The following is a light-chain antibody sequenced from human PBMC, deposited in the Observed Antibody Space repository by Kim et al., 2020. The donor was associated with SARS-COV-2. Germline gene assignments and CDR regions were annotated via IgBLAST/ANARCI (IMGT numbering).Light chain of an antibody. CDR1: SSNLETMG. Sequence: GQRVTSSCAGSSSNLETMGVHWYQQVTGAGREVLIYKNSQRPSGVPERVSGSKSGTSASLAIGGLQSEDEGDCYCAGWDDNRNAEVFGGGTQLTVL. CDR2: KNS. V-gene: IGLV1-44*01. J-gene: IGLJ3*02. CDR3: AGWDDNRNAEV.